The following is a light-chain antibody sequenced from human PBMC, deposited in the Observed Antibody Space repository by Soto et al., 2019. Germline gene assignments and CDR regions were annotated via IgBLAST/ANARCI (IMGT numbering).Light chain of an antibody. CDR3: QQLKSNLIT. Sequence: DIQMTQSPSTLSASVGDRVTITCRASQSISSWLAWYQQKPGKAPKLLIYDVSTLESGVPSRFSGSGSGTEFTLTISSLQPEDFATYYCQQLKSNLITFGQGTRLEIK. J-gene: IGKJ5*01. V-gene: IGKV1-5*01. CDR2: DVS. CDR1: QSISSW.